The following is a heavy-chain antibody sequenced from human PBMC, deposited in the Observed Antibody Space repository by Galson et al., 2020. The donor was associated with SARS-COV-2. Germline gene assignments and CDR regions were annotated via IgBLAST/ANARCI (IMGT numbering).Heavy chain of an antibody. Sequence: SLKISCAASGFTFDDYAMHWVRQAPGKGLEWVSGISWNSGSIGYADSVKGRFTISRDNAKNSLYLQMNSLRAEDTALYYCAILLDYYYYYMDVWGKGTTVTVSS. V-gene: IGHV3-9*01. J-gene: IGHJ6*03. CDR3: AILLDYYYYYMDV. D-gene: IGHD2-8*01. CDR2: ISWNSGSI. CDR1: GFTFDDYA.